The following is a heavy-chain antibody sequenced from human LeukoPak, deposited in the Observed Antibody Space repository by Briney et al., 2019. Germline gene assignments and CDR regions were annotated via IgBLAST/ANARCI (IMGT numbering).Heavy chain of an antibody. D-gene: IGHD3-22*01. CDR2: MYYSGST. J-gene: IGHJ6*01. CDR3: ARGEGDYYDSSGYFYYYGMDV. V-gene: IGHV4-59*01. CDR1: GGSISSYY. Sequence: PSETLSLTCTVSGGSISSYYWSWIRQPPGKGLEWIGYMYYSGSTNYNPSLKSRVTISVDTSKKHFSLNLRSVTAADTAVYYCARGEGDYYDSSGYFYYYGMDVWGQGTTVTVSS.